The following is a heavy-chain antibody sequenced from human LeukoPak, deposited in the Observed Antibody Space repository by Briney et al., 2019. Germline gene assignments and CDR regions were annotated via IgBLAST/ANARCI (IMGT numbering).Heavy chain of an antibody. CDR3: ARHWGSEYYDFWSGYYTAPYYYYGMDV. J-gene: IGHJ6*02. CDR1: GYSSPSSW. V-gene: IGHV5-51*01. Sequence: GESLNISCKGSGYSSPSSWIGWVRQMPGQGLEWMGIIYPSDSDTRYSTSFQGQVTISAGKSISTAYLQWSSLKASDTAMYYCARHWGSEYYDFWSGYYTAPYYYYGMDVWGQGTTVTVSS. CDR2: IYPSDSDT. D-gene: IGHD3-3*01.